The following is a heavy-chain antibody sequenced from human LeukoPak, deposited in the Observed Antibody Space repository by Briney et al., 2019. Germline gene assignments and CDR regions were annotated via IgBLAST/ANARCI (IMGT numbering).Heavy chain of an antibody. CDR1: GFPFSNYW. CDR2: IYSDGSST. V-gene: IGHV3-74*01. D-gene: IGHD6-19*01. J-gene: IGHJ5*02. Sequence: PGGSLRLFCTASGFPFSNYWMHWVRQGPGKGLEWVSRIYSDGSSTTYADSVKGRFTTSRDNAKNTLYLQMSSLRVDDTAVYYCARTFGSGRYPGDWFDPWGQGTLVTVSS. CDR3: ARTFGSGRYPGDWFDP.